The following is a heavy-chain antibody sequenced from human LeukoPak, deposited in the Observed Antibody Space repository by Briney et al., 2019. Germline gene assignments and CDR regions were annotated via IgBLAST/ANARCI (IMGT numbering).Heavy chain of an antibody. V-gene: IGHV3-23*01. CDR3: AKDGEYCGGDCYRGYFDY. CDR1: GFTFSYYA. J-gene: IGHJ4*02. Sequence: PGGSLRLSCAASGFTFSYYAMHWVRQAPGKGLEWVSAIRGSGGSTYYADSVKGRFTISRDNSKNTLYLQMNSLRAEDTAVYYCAKDGEYCGGDCYRGYFDYWGQGTLVTVSS. D-gene: IGHD2-21*02. CDR2: IRGSGGST.